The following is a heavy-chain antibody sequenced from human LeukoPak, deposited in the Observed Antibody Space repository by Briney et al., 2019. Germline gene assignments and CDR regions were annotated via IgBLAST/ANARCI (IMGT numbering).Heavy chain of an antibody. Sequence: GGSLRLSCAASGFTFSRYAMSWVRQAPGNGLEWVSAITLSGATTYYADSVKGRVTISRDNSKNTLYLQMNRLRADDTAVYYCAKDRAAFYYDSGVAFDYWGQGTLVTVSS. V-gene: IGHV3-23*01. J-gene: IGHJ4*02. CDR2: ITLSGATT. D-gene: IGHD3-22*01. CDR3: AKDRAAFYYDSGVAFDY. CDR1: GFTFSRYA.